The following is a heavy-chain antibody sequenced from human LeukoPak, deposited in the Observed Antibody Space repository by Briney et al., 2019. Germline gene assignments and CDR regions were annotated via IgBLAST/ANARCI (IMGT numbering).Heavy chain of an antibody. V-gene: IGHV3-21*01. J-gene: IGHJ4*02. CDR1: GFTFSSYS. CDR3: AREKNSIAVVGSCFDY. D-gene: IGHD6-19*01. CDR2: ISSSSSYI. Sequence: GGSLRLSCAASGFTFSSYSMNWVRQAPGKGLEWVSSISSSSSYIYYADSVKGRFTISRDNAKNSLYLQMNSLRAEDTAVYYCAREKNSIAVVGSCFDYWGQGTLVTVSS.